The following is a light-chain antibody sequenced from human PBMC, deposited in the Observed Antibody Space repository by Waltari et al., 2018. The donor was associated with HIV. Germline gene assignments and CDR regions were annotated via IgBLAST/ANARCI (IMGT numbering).Light chain of an antibody. Sequence: QSALTQPPSVTGSPVQSVTISCIEPSDDIGSFDHVSWFQRPPGPATNLLIFGVRNRPSGVPDRFSGSKSGNTASLTISGLQAEDEADYYCSSYRSSITLLFGGGTKLTVL. V-gene: IGLV2-18*02. CDR2: GVR. CDR3: SSYRSSITLL. J-gene: IGLJ3*02. CDR1: SDDIGSFDH.